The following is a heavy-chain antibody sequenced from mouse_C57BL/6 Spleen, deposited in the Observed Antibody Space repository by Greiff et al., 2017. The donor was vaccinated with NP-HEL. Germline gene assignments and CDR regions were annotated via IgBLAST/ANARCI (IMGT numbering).Heavy chain of an antibody. Sequence: QSCTASGYTFTSYWMHWVKQRPGQGLEWIGEIDPSDSYTNYNQKFKGKSTLTVDKSSSTAYMQLSSLTSEDSAVYYCARGDGYYFAYWGQGTLVTVSA. CDR2: IDPSDSYT. CDR1: GYTFTSYW. D-gene: IGHD2-3*01. CDR3: ARGDGYYFAY. V-gene: IGHV1-69*01. J-gene: IGHJ3*01.